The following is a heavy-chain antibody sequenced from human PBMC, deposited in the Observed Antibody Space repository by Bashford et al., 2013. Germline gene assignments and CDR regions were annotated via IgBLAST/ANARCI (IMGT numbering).Heavy chain of an antibody. CDR3: ARRTPYSKGSDGAFDI. CDR1: GGSISSGSYS. V-gene: IGHV4-39*01. J-gene: IGHJ3*02. D-gene: IGHD5-18*01. Sequence: SETLSLTCTVSGGSISSGSYSWGWIRQPPGKGLDYIGSFYYSGDTYYNPSLKTRVTISVDTSRNQFSLRLSSVTAGDTAVYYCARRTPYSKGSDGAFDIWGQGTLVTVSS. CDR2: FYYSGDT.